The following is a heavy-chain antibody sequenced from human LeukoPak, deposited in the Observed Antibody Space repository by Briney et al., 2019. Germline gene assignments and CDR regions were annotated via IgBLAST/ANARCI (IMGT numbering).Heavy chain of an antibody. J-gene: IGHJ6*03. Sequence: SQTLSLTCTVSGGSISSGSYYWIWIRQPAGKGLEWVGRFYTSETTNYNHSLKSRVTISLDMSKNQSALKLSSVTAADTAVYYCARAGTGTSFPYYYYMDVWGKGTTVTVSS. CDR3: ARAGTGTSFPYYYYMDV. V-gene: IGHV4-61*02. CDR1: GGSISSGSYY. D-gene: IGHD1-1*01. CDR2: FYTSETT.